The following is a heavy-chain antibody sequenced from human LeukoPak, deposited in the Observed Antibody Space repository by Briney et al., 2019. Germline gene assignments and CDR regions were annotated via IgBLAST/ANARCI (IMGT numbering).Heavy chain of an antibody. CDR1: GFTVSSNY. D-gene: IGHD3-9*01. V-gene: IGHV3-23*01. CDR3: AKDLYDILTGYYKGSFFDY. J-gene: IGHJ4*02. Sequence: PGGSLRLSCAASGFTVSSNYMSWVRQAPGKGLEWVSAISGSGGSTYYADSVKGRFTISRDNSKNTLYLQMNSLRAEDTAVYYCAKDLYDILTGYYKGSFFDYWGQGTLVTVSS. CDR2: ISGSGGST.